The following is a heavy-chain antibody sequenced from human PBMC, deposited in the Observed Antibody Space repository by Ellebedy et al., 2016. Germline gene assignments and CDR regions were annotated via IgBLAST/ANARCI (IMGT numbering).Heavy chain of an antibody. J-gene: IGHJ4*02. D-gene: IGHD1-26*01. CDR3: ARSPPAIVRGY. CDR1: GFTFSSYS. CDR2: ISSSSDTT. Sequence: GESLKISCAASGFTFSSYSMNWVRQAPGKGLEWVSYISSSSDTTYYADSVKGRFTISRDNAKNSLYLQMDRLRDEDTAVYYCARSPPAIVRGYWGQGTLVTVSS. V-gene: IGHV3-48*02.